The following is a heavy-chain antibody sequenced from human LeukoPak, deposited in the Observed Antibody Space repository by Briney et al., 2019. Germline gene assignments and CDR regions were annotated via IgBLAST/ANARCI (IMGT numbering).Heavy chain of an antibody. CDR3: AKGGSSSWYGGGFDY. CDR1: GFTFSSYA. Sequence: GGSLRLSCAASGFTFSSYAMSWVRQAPGKGLEWVSAISGSGGSTYYADSVKGRFTISRDNSKNTLYLQMNSLRAEDTAVYYRAKGGSSSWYGGGFDYWGQGTLVTVSS. V-gene: IGHV3-23*01. CDR2: ISGSGGST. D-gene: IGHD6-13*01. J-gene: IGHJ4*02.